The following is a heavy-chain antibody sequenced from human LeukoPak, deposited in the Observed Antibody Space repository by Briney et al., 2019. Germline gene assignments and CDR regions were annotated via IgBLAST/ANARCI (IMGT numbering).Heavy chain of an antibody. J-gene: IGHJ3*02. D-gene: IGHD3-22*01. Sequence: GGSLRLSCAASGFTLSNAWVSCVRQAPGKGVEGVSYISPCGSIIHYAASVKGRFSISRDNAKNSLYLQMNSLRAEDTAVYYCAREVYDSSGYDYYRPAFDIWGQGTMVTVSS. CDR2: ISPCGSII. V-gene: IGHV3-11*04. CDR1: GFTLSNAW. CDR3: AREVYDSSGYDYYRPAFDI.